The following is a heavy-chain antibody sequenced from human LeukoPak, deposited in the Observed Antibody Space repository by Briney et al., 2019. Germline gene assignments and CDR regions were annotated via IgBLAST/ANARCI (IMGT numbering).Heavy chain of an antibody. J-gene: IGHJ4*02. D-gene: IGHD6-6*01. CDR1: GGSISTYY. CDR3: ARHDAGIAARPFDN. V-gene: IGHV4-4*09. Sequence: SETLSLTYTVSGGSISTYYWSWIRRPPGKGLEWIAYIHASGPTNYNPSLKSRITISVDTSKNQFSLKLSSVTAADTAVYYCARHDAGIAARPFDNWGQGTLVTVSS. CDR2: IHASGPT.